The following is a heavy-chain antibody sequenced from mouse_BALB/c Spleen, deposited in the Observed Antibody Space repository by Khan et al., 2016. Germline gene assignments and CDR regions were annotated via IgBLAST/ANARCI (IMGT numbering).Heavy chain of an antibody. CDR2: ISYSGST. CDR1: GYSITSGYG. Sequence: EVQLQESGPGLVKPSQSLSLTCTVTGYSITSGYGRNWIRQPPGNILGWMGYISYSGSTNYNPSLKSRISITRDTSNNQFFLQLNSVTTGDAATYDCARAARIKYWGQGTTLTVSS. J-gene: IGHJ2*01. D-gene: IGHD1-3*01. V-gene: IGHV3-2*02. CDR3: ARAARIKY.